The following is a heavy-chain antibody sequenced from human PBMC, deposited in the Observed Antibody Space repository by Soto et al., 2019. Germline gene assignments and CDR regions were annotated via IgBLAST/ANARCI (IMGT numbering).Heavy chain of an antibody. Sequence: EVRLVESGGGLVKPGGSLRLSCAAAGFTFSDAWMNRVRQAPGKGLEWVGHVTTKTDGETTEYAAFVKGRFSISRDDSTNTLFLQMTSLATDDTAMYYCTTLGPYWGQGTLVTVSS. CDR1: GFTFSDAW. V-gene: IGHV3-15*07. CDR3: TTLGPY. J-gene: IGHJ4*02. CDR2: VTTKTDGETT.